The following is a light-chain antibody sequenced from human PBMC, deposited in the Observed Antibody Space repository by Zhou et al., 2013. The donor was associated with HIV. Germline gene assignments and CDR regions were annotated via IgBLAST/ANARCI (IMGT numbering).Light chain of an antibody. CDR1: RDIADF. V-gene: IGKV1-39*01. CDR2: AAS. CDR3: QQTFSTLGGLT. Sequence: DIEVTQSPSSLSASVGDSVTITCRSSRDIADFLNWYQQRPGEAPNLLIYAASNLQSGVPSRFTGSGSGTDFTLTISSLQPEDYATYYCQQTFSTLGGLTFGPGTKVDIK. J-gene: IGKJ3*01.